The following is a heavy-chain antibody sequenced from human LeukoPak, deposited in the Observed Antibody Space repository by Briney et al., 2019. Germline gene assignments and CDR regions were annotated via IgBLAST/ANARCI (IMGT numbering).Heavy chain of an antibody. CDR2: INPKGGRP. Sequence: ESSVKVSCKASGYTFTSSDINWVRQATGQGLEWMGWINPKGGRPGYAKKFQARVSMTMNTSISTAYMEVSSLRFEDTAVYYCARGRSGLAAAGTYDYWGQGTLMSASS. CDR1: GYTFTSSD. D-gene: IGHD6-13*01. V-gene: IGHV1-8*01. CDR3: ARGRSGLAAAGTYDY. J-gene: IGHJ4*02.